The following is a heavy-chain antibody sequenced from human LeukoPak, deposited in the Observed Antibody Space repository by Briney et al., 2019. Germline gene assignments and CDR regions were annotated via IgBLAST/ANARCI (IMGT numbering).Heavy chain of an antibody. CDR2: INHSGST. CDR1: GGSFSGYY. V-gene: IGHV4-34*01. J-gene: IGHJ4*02. Sequence: SETLSLTCAVYGGSFSGYYWSWIRQPPGKGLEWVGEINHSGSTNYNPSLKSRVNISVDTSKNQFALKLSSVTAADTAVYYCARGSGSYWGDYFDYWGQGTLVTVSS. D-gene: IGHD1-26*01. CDR3: ARGSGSYWGDYFDY.